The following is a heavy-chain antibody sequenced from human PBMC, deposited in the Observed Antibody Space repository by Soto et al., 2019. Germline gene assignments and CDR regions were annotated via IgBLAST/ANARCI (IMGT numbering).Heavy chain of an antibody. CDR2: IYHSGST. V-gene: IGHV4-30-2*01. J-gene: IGHJ4*02. D-gene: IGHD3-22*01. Sequence: QLQLQESGSGLVKPSQTLSLTCAVSGGSISSGGYSWSWIRQPPGKGLEWIGYIYHSGSTYYNPSLKSRVTISVDRSKTQFSLKLSSVTAADTAVYYCARDRQDSSGYEFDYWGQGTLVTVSS. CDR1: GGSISSGGYS. CDR3: ARDRQDSSGYEFDY.